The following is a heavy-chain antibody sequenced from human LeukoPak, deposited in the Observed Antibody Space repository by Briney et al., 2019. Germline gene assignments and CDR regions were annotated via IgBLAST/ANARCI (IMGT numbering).Heavy chain of an antibody. CDR3: ARRANYYYDNSGYPHIDY. D-gene: IGHD3-22*01. CDR2: INHSGST. Sequence: SETLSLTCAVYGGSFSGYYWSWIRQPPGKGLEWIGEINHSGSTNYNPSLKSRVTISVDTSKNQFSPKLSSVTAADTAVYYCARRANYYYDNSGYPHIDYWGQGTLVTVSS. CDR1: GGSFSGYY. V-gene: IGHV4-34*01. J-gene: IGHJ4*02.